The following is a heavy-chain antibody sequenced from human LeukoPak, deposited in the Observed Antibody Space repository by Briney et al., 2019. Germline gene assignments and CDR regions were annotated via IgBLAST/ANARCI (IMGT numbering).Heavy chain of an antibody. V-gene: IGHV3-23*01. J-gene: IGHJ4*02. D-gene: IGHD2-2*01. CDR1: GFTFSSYS. CDR2: ISGSGGST. Sequence: GGSLRLTCAASGFTFSSYSMSWVRQAPGKGLEWVSGISGSGGSTDYADSVKGRFTISRDNSKNTLYLQMNSLRVEDTAVYYCAKDPGYQVVYCFDYWGQGTLVTVSS. CDR3: AKDPGYQVVYCFDY.